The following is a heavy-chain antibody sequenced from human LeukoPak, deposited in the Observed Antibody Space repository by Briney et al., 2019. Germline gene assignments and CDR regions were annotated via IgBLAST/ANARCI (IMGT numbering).Heavy chain of an antibody. J-gene: IGHJ5*02. Sequence: SVKVSCKASGGTFSSYAISWVRQAPGQGLEWMGGIIPIFGTADYAQKFQGRVTITTDESTSTAYMELSSLRSEDTAVYYCASRAGGPAAIGFDPWGQGTLVTVSS. D-gene: IGHD2-2*01. V-gene: IGHV1-69*05. CDR1: GGTFSSYA. CDR3: ASRAGGPAAIGFDP. CDR2: IIPIFGTA.